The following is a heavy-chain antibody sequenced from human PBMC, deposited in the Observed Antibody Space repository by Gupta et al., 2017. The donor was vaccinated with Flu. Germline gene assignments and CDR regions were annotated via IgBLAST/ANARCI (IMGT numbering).Heavy chain of an antibody. J-gene: IGHJ1*01. D-gene: IGHD1-20*01. Sequence: QITLTESGPTLVKPTQTLTLTCSFSGFSISTSGVGVGWIRQPPGKALEWLALISWDDDKDYNPSLENRLTVTKAAAKIQVVLTMTNIDPADTATYFCVQRGITTASQYFRHWGQGTLVTVSS. CDR2: ISWDDDK. CDR1: GFSISTSGVG. V-gene: IGHV2-5*02. CDR3: VQRGITTASQYFRH.